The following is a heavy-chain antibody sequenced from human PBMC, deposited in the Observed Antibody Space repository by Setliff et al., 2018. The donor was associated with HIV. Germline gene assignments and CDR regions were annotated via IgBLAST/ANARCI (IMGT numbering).Heavy chain of an antibody. D-gene: IGHD7-27*01. J-gene: IGHJ4*02. Sequence: SETLSLTCTAYGGPFIGYYWTWIRQSPEKGLEWIGEIHHSGSTYYNPSLKSRVTISVDTSKNQFSLKLSSVTAADTAVYYCARNFWGGSYFDYWGQGTLVTVSS. CDR1: GGPFIGYY. CDR2: IHHSGST. V-gene: IGHV4-34*01. CDR3: ARNFWGGSYFDY.